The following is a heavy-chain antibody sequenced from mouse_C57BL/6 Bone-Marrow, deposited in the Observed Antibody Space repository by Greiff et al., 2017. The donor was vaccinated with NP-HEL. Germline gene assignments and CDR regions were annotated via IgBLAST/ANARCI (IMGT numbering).Heavy chain of an antibody. Sequence: QVQLQQPGAELVKPGASVKLSCKASGYTFTSYWMHWVKQRPGRGLEWIGRIDPNSGGTKYNEKFKRKATLTVDKPSSTAYMQISSLTSEDSAVYYCARGGEDETAWFAHWGQGTLVTVSA. J-gene: IGHJ3*01. CDR1: GYTFTSYW. CDR3: ARGGEDETAWFAH. CDR2: IDPNSGGT. V-gene: IGHV1-72*01.